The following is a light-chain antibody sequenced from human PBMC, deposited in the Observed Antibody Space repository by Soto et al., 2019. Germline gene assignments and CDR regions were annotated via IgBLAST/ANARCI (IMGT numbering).Light chain of an antibody. CDR2: DAS. V-gene: IGKV3-11*01. CDR3: QHSSKWPLT. Sequence: EIVLTQSPVTLSLSPGERATLSCRASQSVNSFLAWYQQKPGQAPRLLIYDASNRATGVPARFSGSGSGTDFTLTISSLEPEDFAVYYCQHSSKWPLTFGGGTKVDIK. J-gene: IGKJ4*01. CDR1: QSVNSF.